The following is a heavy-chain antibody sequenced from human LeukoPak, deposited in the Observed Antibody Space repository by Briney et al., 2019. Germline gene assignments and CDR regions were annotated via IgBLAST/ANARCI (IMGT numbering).Heavy chain of an antibody. CDR3: ARGPGSSSWTSDIRSKASPYNWFDP. D-gene: IGHD6-13*01. CDR1: GGSISSYY. J-gene: IGHJ5*02. Sequence: SETLSLTCTVSGGSISSYYWSWIRQPPGKGLEWIGYIYYSGSTNYNPSLKSRVTISVDTSKNQFSLKLSSVTAADTAVYYCARGPGSSSWTSDIRSKASPYNWFDPWGQGTLVTVSS. CDR2: IYYSGST. V-gene: IGHV4-59*01.